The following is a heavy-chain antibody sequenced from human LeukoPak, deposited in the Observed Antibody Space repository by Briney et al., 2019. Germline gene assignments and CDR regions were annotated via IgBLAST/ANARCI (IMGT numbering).Heavy chain of an antibody. J-gene: IGHJ4*02. Sequence: PSQTLSLTCNVSGASISSGTDYWSWIRQPAGKGLEWIGRIYTSGSTKYNPSLMSRVTISIDTSKNQFSLKLTSVTAADTAVYYCARESLGPPYYFDYWGQGTLVTVSS. D-gene: IGHD1-26*01. CDR1: GASISSGTDY. V-gene: IGHV4-61*02. CDR3: ARESLGPPYYFDY. CDR2: IYTSGST.